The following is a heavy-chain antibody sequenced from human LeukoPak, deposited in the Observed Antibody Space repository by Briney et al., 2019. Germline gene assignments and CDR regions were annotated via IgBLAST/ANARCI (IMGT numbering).Heavy chain of an antibody. Sequence: SETLSLTCTVSGGSLRSSYYYWGWIRQPPGKGLEWIGSIYDSGSTYYNPSLKSRVTISVDTSKNQFSLKLNSVTAADTAVYYCAKDDLWELRGFDYWGQGTLVTVSS. J-gene: IGHJ4*02. V-gene: IGHV4-39*02. CDR2: IYDSGST. CDR3: AKDDLWELRGFDY. CDR1: GGSLRSSYYY. D-gene: IGHD1-26*01.